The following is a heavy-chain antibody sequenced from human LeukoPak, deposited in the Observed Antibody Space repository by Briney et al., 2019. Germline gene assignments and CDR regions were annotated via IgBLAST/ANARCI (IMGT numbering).Heavy chain of an antibody. J-gene: IGHJ4*02. D-gene: IGHD5-18*01. CDR3: ARQTAMGRSGDY. V-gene: IGHV5-51*01. CDR2: IDPSDSET. Sequence: GESLRISCKASGYSFTSYWIGWVRQMPGKGLEWMGIIDPSDSETRYTPSFQGQVTISVDKSLTTADLQWNSLKASDTAMYYCARQTAMGRSGDYWGQGTLVTVSS. CDR1: GYSFTSYW.